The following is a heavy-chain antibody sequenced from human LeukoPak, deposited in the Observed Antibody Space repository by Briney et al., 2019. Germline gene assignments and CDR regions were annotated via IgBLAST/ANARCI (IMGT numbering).Heavy chain of an antibody. CDR2: IHYSGSS. D-gene: IGHD2-15*01. CDR1: GDSISSFY. J-gene: IGHJ4*02. CDR3: VLAPNSNWFDF. Sequence: SETLSLTCSVSGDSISSFYWNWIRQSPGRGLEWIGNIHYSGSSIYNPSLRSRVTMSIDTSKKQFFLKLRSVTAADTAVYYSVLAPNSNWFDFWGQGTLVTVSS. V-gene: IGHV4-59*08.